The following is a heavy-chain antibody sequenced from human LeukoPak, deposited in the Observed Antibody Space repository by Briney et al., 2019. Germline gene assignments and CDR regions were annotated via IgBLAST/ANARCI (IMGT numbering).Heavy chain of an antibody. Sequence: GGSLRLSCAASGFTFSSYEMNWVRQAPGKGLEWVSYISTSGTTINYADSVKGRFTISRDNAKNSLYLQMTSLRAEDTAVYYCARREYYYDSSGQRDAFDIWGQGTMVIVSS. CDR3: ARREYYYDSSGQRDAFDI. V-gene: IGHV3-48*03. CDR1: GFTFSSYE. CDR2: ISTSGTTI. J-gene: IGHJ3*02. D-gene: IGHD3-22*01.